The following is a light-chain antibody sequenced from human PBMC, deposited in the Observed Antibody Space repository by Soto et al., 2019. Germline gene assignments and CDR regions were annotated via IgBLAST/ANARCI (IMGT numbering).Light chain of an antibody. CDR1: QIVTSS. CDR3: QLRSDWPPTYT. Sequence: EIVLTQSPATLSLSPGTGATLSCSASQIVTSSLAWYQQRPGQAPRLLIYDTFPRATGIPARFSAKGAGTDFTLTISSLEPEDSAVYFCQLRSDWPPTYTFGQGTKLE. CDR2: DTF. V-gene: IGKV3-11*01. J-gene: IGKJ2*01.